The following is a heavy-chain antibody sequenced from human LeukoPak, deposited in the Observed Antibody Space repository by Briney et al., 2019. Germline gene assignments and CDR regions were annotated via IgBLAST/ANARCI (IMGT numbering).Heavy chain of an antibody. CDR1: GYTFTSYD. Sequence: GASVRVSCKASGYTFTSYDINWVRQATGQGLEWMGWMDPNSGNTGYAQKFQGRVTMTRNTSISTAYMELSSLRSEDTAVYYCARVGYCSSTSCYGYNWFDPWGQGTLVTVSS. CDR3: ARVGYCSSTSCYGYNWFDP. J-gene: IGHJ5*02. CDR2: MDPNSGNT. V-gene: IGHV1-8*01. D-gene: IGHD2-2*03.